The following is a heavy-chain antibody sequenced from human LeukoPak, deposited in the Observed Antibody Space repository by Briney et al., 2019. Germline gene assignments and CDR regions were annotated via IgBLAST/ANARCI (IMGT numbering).Heavy chain of an antibody. Sequence: PSETLSLTRTVSGGSISSNYWSWIRQPPGKGLEWMGFIYYSGSTNYNPSLKSRVTISVDTSKNQFSLKLSSVTAADTAVYYCARVHITGDSSGYYYFDYWGQGTLVTVSS. V-gene: IGHV4-59*01. CDR3: ARVHITGDSSGYYYFDY. CDR1: GGSISSNY. J-gene: IGHJ4*02. CDR2: IYYSGST. D-gene: IGHD3-22*01.